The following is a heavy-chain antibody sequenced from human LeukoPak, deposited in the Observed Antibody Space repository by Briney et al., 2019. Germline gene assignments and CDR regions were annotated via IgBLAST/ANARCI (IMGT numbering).Heavy chain of an antibody. J-gene: IGHJ4*02. CDR1: GFTFSSYS. CDR2: ISSSSSTI. CDR3: ARVPIATSRGWPLDY. V-gene: IGHV3-48*01. Sequence: SGGSLRLSCAASGFTFSSYSMNWVRQAPGKGLEWDSYISSSSSTIYYADSVKGRFTISRDNAKNSLYLQMNSLRAEDTAVYYCARVPIATSRGWPLDYWGQGTLVTVSS. D-gene: IGHD6-19*01.